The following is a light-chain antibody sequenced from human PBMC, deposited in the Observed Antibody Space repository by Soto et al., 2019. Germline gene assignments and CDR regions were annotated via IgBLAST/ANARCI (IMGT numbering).Light chain of an antibody. CDR2: GAS. CDR3: QQLNSYPYT. J-gene: IGKJ2*01. CDR1: QGISSH. V-gene: IGKV1-9*01. Sequence: DIQLTQSPSFLSASVGDRVTITCRASQGISSHLAWYQQKPGKAPKLLIYGASTLQGGVPSRFSGSGSGTDFTLTISSLQPEDSAPYSCQQLNSYPYTFGQGTKVDIK.